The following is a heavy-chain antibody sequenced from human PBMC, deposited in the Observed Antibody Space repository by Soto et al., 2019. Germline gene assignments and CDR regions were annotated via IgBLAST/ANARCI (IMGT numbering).Heavy chain of an antibody. CDR3: AREEWDLLTYYYGMDV. CDR1: GFTFSSYG. J-gene: IGHJ6*02. Sequence: GGSLRLSCAASGFTFSSYGMHWVRQAPGKGLEWVAVIWYDGSNKYYADSVKGRFTISRDNSKNTLYLQMNSLRAEDTAVYYCAREEWDLLTYYYGMDVWGQGTTVTVSS. V-gene: IGHV3-33*01. D-gene: IGHD1-26*01. CDR2: IWYDGSNK.